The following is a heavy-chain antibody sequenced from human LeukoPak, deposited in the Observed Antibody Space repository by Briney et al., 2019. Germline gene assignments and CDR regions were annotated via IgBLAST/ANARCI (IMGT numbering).Heavy chain of an antibody. D-gene: IGHD4-17*01. CDR1: GFTFSSYG. J-gene: IGHJ4*02. V-gene: IGHV3-30*03. CDR2: ISYDGSNK. CDR3: ASHMTTVSHFDY. Sequence: GRSLRLSCAASGFTFSSYGMPWVRQAPGKGLEWVAVISYDGSNKYYADSVKGRFTISRDNSKNTLYLQMNSLRAEDTAVYYCASHMTTVSHFDYWGQGTLVTVSS.